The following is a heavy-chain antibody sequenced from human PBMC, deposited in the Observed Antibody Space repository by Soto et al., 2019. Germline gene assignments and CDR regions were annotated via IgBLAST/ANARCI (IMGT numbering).Heavy chain of an antibody. CDR3: ASLGGGMVGAHDY. J-gene: IGHJ4*02. CDR1: GGSISSSNW. D-gene: IGHD1-26*01. CDR2: IYHSGST. Sequence: QVQLQESGPGLVKPSGTLSLTCAVSGGSISSSNWWSWVRQPPGKGLEWIGEIYHSGSTNYNPSPSSLDTMFVAKSKNRLSLTVSSVTAADPAADYFASLGGGMVGAHDYWGQGTLVTVSS. V-gene: IGHV4-4*02.